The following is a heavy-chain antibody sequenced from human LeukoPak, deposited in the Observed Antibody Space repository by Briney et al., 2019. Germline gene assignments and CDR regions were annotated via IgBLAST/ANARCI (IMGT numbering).Heavy chain of an antibody. J-gene: IGHJ6*03. CDR2: INHSGST. D-gene: IGHD3-10*02. V-gene: IGHV4-34*01. CDR3: ARGRRLGSGSYYPANYYYYYMDV. Sequence: SETLSLTCAVYGGSFSGYYWSWIRQPPRKGLEWIGEINHSGSTNYNPSLKSRVTISVDTSKNQFSLKLSSVTAADTAVYYCARGRRLGSGSYYPANYYYYYMDVWGKGTTVTVSS. CDR1: GGSFSGYY.